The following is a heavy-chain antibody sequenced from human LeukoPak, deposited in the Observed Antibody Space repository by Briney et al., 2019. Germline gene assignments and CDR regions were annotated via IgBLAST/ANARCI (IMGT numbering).Heavy chain of an antibody. CDR3: ARGSPTPEDIVVVPAAYDAFDI. D-gene: IGHD2-2*01. J-gene: IGHJ3*02. V-gene: IGHV1-3*01. Sequence: GASVKVSCKASGYTFTSYAMHWVRQAPGQRLEWMGWINAGNSNTKYSQKFQGRVTITRDTSASTAYMELSSLRSEDTAVYYCARGSPTPEDIVVVPAAYDAFDIWGQGTMVTVSS. CDR1: GYTFTSYA. CDR2: INAGNSNT.